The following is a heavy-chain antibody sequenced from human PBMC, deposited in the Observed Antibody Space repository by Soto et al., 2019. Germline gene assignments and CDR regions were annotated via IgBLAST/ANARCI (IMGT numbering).Heavy chain of an antibody. CDR2: IYYSGST. D-gene: IGHD6-13*01. J-gene: IGHJ4*02. CDR3: ARRGSSSWYGY. CDR1: VSSISSSSYS. V-gene: IGHV4-39*01. Sequence: SATLSFTCTVHVSSISSSSYSWGWIRQPPGKGLEWIGSIYYSGSTYYNPSLKSRVTISVDTSKNQFSLKLSSVTAADTAVYYCARRGSSSWYGYWGQGTLVT.